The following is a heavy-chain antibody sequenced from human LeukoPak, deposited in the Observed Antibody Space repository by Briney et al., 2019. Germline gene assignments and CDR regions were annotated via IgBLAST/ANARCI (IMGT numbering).Heavy chain of an antibody. V-gene: IGHV1-2*06. CDR1: GYTFTAYH. CDR2: INPKSPGT. J-gene: IGHJ4*02. CDR3: ARDSVQGIYYFDQ. Sequence: ASVKVSCKTSGYTFTAYHIHWVRQAPGQGLEWMGRINPKSPGTNYAQRFQGRVTMTRDTSINTAYMELNGLTSDGTAVYYCARDSVQGIYYFDQWGQGTPVTVSS. D-gene: IGHD3-10*01.